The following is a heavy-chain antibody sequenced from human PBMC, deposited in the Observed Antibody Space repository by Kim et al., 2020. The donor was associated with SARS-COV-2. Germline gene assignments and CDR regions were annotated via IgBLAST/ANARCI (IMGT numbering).Heavy chain of an antibody. Sequence: GGSLRLSCAASGFTFSSYSMNWVRQAPGKGLEWVSSISSSSSYIYYADSVKGRFTISRDNAKNSLYLQMNSLRAEDTAVYYCARDLGYDSSGYVGDDAFDIWGQGTMVTVSS. CDR1: GFTFSSYS. D-gene: IGHD3-22*01. CDR2: ISSSSSYI. V-gene: IGHV3-21*01. J-gene: IGHJ3*02. CDR3: ARDLGYDSSGYVGDDAFDI.